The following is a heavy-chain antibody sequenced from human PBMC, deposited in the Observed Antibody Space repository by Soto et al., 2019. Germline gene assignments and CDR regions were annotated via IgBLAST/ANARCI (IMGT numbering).Heavy chain of an antibody. CDR1: GGSISSGDYY. J-gene: IGHJ5*02. CDR2: IYYTGTT. Sequence: SETLSLTCTVSGGSISSGDYYWNWIRQPPGKGLVWIGYIYYTGTTKYNPSLKSRATLSVDTAKNRFSLNLTSLTAADTAVYYCARGDWFHPWGQGTLVTVSS. V-gene: IGHV4-30-4*01. CDR3: ARGDWFHP.